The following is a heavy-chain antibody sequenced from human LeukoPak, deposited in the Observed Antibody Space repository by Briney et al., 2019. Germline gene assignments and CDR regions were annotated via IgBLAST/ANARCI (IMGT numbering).Heavy chain of an antibody. CDR3: ARVYSGTYYYYYMDV. CDR2: IYYSGST. J-gene: IGHJ6*03. D-gene: IGHD1-26*01. V-gene: IGHV4-59*01. Sequence: PSETLSLTCTVSGGSISTYYWYWIRQPPGKGLEYIGYIYYSGSTNYNSSLKSRVTISVDTSKNQFSLKLSSVTAADTAVYYCARVYSGTYYYYYMDVWGKGTTVTVSS. CDR1: GGSISTYY.